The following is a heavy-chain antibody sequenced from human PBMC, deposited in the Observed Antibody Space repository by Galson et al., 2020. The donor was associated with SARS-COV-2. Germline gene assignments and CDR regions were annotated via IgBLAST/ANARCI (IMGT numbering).Heavy chain of an antibody. D-gene: IGHD2-15*01. V-gene: IGHV3-11*06. Sequence: TGGSMRLSCAASGFTFSDYFMSWIRQTPGPGLEWVSYISTTGTYTHYAGYEKGRFTISRDNAKSSLYLQMNSLRAEDTAVYYCARAPLYCSGGSCPPVDYWGQGTLVTVSS. J-gene: IGHJ4*02. CDR3: ARAPLYCSGGSCPPVDY. CDR1: GFTFSDYF. CDR2: ISTTGTYT.